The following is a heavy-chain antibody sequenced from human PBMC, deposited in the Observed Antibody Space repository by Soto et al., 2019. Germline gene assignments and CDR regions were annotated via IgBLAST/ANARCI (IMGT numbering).Heavy chain of an antibody. Sequence: ASVKVSCKASGYTFTSHDINWMRQATGQGLEWMGWMNPNSGHTNYAQKFQGRVTMTRDTSISTAYMELTNLRSEDTGIYYCASDMSTRWGQGNLVTVSS. D-gene: IGHD2-2*01. CDR2: MNPNSGHT. CDR1: GYTFTSHD. J-gene: IGHJ4*02. V-gene: IGHV1-8*01. CDR3: ASDMSTR.